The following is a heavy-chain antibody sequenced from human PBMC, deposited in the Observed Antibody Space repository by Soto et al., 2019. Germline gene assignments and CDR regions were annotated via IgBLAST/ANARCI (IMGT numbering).Heavy chain of an antibody. Sequence: SETLSLTCAVYGGSFSGYYWTWIRQPPGTGLEWIGEINHSGSTYYNPSLESRVTISIDTSNNQFSLKLTSLTAADTAVYYCARARRRGSMVGVYYGLDVWGQGTTVTVSS. CDR3: ARARRRGSMVGVYYGLDV. D-gene: IGHD3-10*01. CDR1: GGSFSGYY. V-gene: IGHV4-34*01. J-gene: IGHJ6*02. CDR2: INHSGST.